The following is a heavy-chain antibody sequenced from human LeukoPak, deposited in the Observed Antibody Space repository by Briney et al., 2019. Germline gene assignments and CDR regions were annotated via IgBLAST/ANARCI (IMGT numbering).Heavy chain of an antibody. CDR3: AKELEYGLIDY. CDR1: GFTFSSYA. J-gene: IGHJ4*02. V-gene: IGHV3-23*01. Sequence: PGGSLRLSCAASGFTFSSYAMSWVRQAPGKGLEWVSDLSGSGDSTYYADSVKGRFTISRDNSKNTQYLQMNSLRAEDTAVYYCAKELEYGLIDYWGQGTLVTVSS. CDR2: LSGSGDST. D-gene: IGHD4-17*01.